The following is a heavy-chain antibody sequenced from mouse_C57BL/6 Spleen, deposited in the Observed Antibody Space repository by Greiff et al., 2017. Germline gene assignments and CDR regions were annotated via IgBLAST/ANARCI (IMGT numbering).Heavy chain of an antibody. Sequence: QVQLQQPGAELVKPGASVKLSCKASGYTFTSYWMHWVKQRPGQGLEWIGMIHPNSGSTNYNEKFKSKATLTVDKSSSTAYIQLSSLTSEDSAVYYCARSNWDVDYWGQGTTLTVSS. CDR3: ARSNWDVDY. J-gene: IGHJ2*01. D-gene: IGHD4-1*01. CDR2: IHPNSGST. CDR1: GYTFTSYW. V-gene: IGHV1-64*01.